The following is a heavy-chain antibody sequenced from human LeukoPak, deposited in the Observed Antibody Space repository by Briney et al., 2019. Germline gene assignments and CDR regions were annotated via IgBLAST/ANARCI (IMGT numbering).Heavy chain of an antibody. Sequence: GRSLRLSCAASGFTFSSYGMLWVRQAPGKGLEWVAVISYDGSNKYYADSVKGRFTISRDNSKNTLYLQMNSLRAEDTAVYYCAKRWTGTTIGQQDYWGQGTLVTVSS. V-gene: IGHV3-30*18. CDR1: GFTFSSYG. CDR3: AKRWTGTTIGQQDY. D-gene: IGHD1-1*01. CDR2: ISYDGSNK. J-gene: IGHJ4*02.